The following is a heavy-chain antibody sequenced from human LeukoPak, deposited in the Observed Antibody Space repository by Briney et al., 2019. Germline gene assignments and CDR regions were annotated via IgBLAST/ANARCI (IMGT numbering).Heavy chain of an antibody. D-gene: IGHD6-6*01. Sequence: PGGSLRLSCAASGFTFSNYWMNWVRQAPGKGLEWVAVISYDGSNKYYADSVKGRFTISRDNSKNTLYLQMNSLRAEDTAVYYCAKGLAVAAYQYHFDYWGQGTLVTVSS. CDR1: GFTFSNYW. CDR3: AKGLAVAAYQYHFDY. CDR2: ISYDGSNK. V-gene: IGHV3-30*18. J-gene: IGHJ4*02.